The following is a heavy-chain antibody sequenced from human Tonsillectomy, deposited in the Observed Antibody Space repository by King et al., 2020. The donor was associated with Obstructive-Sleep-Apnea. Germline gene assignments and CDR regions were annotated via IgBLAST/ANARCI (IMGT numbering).Heavy chain of an antibody. CDR1: GDSISSYY. J-gene: IGHJ6*02. Sequence: VQLQESGPGLVKPSETLSLSCTVSGDSISSYYWSWIRQPPGKGLEWIGYIHYSGRSNYSPSLKSRVTISVDTSENQFSLKLSSVTAADTAVYYCARLRGLYQVATYYYHAMDVWGQGTAVTVSS. D-gene: IGHD2-2*01. CDR2: IHYSGRS. CDR3: ARLRGLYQVATYYYHAMDV. V-gene: IGHV4-59*01.